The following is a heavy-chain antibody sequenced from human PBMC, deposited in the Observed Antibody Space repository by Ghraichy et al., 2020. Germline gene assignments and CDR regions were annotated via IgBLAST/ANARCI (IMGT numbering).Heavy chain of an antibody. D-gene: IGHD6-19*01. CDR3: ARGGSSGDFWYFDL. Sequence: GGSLRLSCAASGFTFGSYWMHWVRQAPGKGLVWVSRINSDGSFSNYADSVKGRFTTSRDNAKNTLYLQMNSLRAEDTAVYYCARGGSSGDFWYFDLWGRGTLVTVSS. V-gene: IGHV3-74*01. J-gene: IGHJ2*01. CDR2: INSDGSFS. CDR1: GFTFGSYW.